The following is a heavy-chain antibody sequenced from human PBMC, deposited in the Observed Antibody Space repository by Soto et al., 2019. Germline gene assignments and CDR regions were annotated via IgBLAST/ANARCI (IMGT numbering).Heavy chain of an antibody. CDR1: GFTFSYYW. CDR2: VHSDGSST. Sequence: EVQLVESEGGLVQPGGSLRLSCAASGFTFSYYWMHWVRQAPGQGLVWVSRVHSDGSSTTYADSVKGRFTISRDNAKNTLYLQMSSLRAEDTAVYYCARGDRGAFELWGNGTMVTVSS. D-gene: IGHD2-21*02. CDR3: ARGDRGAFEL. V-gene: IGHV3-74*01. J-gene: IGHJ3*01.